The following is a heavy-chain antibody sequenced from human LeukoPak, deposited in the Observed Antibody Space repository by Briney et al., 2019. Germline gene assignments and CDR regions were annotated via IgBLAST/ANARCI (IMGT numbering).Heavy chain of an antibody. V-gene: IGHV4-59*08. CDR2: IYYSGST. Sequence: SETLSLTCTVSGVSVSSYYWSWIRQPPGKGLEWIGYIYYSGSTNYNPSLKSRVTIPLDTSKNQFSLELSSVTAADTAVYYCARHDGSSWYYAFDVWGQGTMVTVSS. CDR3: ARHDGSSWYYAFDV. D-gene: IGHD6-13*01. CDR1: GVSVSSYY. J-gene: IGHJ3*01.